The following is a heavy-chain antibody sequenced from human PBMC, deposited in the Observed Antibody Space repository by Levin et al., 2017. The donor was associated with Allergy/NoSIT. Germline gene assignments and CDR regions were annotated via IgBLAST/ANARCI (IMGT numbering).Heavy chain of an antibody. V-gene: IGHV4-4*02. CDR2: IYHSGST. D-gene: IGHD6-13*01. J-gene: IGHJ4*02. CDR3: ASYSSSWSNFDY. CDR1: GGSISSSNW. Sequence: PSETLSLTCAVSGGSISSSNWWSWVRQPPGKGLEWIGEIYHSGSTNYNPSLKSRVTISVDKSKNQFSLKLSSVTAADTAVYYCASYSSSWSNFDYWGQGTLVTVSS.